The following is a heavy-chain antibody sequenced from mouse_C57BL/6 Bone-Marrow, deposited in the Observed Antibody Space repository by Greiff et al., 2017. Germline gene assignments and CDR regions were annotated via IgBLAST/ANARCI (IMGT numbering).Heavy chain of an antibody. J-gene: IGHJ2*01. CDR3: ARNRHYYGSSYFDY. V-gene: IGHV1-64*01. CDR1: GYTFTSYW. D-gene: IGHD1-1*01. CDR2: IHPNSGST. Sequence: QVQLQQPGAELVKPGASVKLSCKASGYTFTSYWMHWVKQRPGQGLEWIGMIHPNSGSTNYNEKFKSKATLTVDKSSSTAYMQLSSLTSEDSAVYYCARNRHYYGSSYFDYWGQGTTLTVSS.